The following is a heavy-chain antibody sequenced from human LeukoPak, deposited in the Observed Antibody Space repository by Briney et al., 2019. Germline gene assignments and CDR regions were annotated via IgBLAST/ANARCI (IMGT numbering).Heavy chain of an antibody. D-gene: IGHD2-21*02. Sequence: GRSLRLSCAASGFSFDDYGMSWVRQAPGKGLEWVSGINWNGGSTGYADSVKGRFTISRDNAKNSLYLQMNSLRAEDTALYYCARFVVVTATKYYFGYWGQGTLVTVSS. CDR3: ARFVVVTATKYYFGY. CDR2: INWNGGST. J-gene: IGHJ4*02. V-gene: IGHV3-20*04. CDR1: GFSFDDYG.